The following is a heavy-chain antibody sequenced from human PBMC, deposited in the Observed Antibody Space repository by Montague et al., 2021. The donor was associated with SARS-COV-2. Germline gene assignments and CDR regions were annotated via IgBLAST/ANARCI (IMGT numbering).Heavy chain of an antibody. Sequence: SETLSLTCAVYGGSFSGYYWSWICQPPGKGLERIGEINHSGSTNNNSSLKIRVTISIDTSKNQFPLKLSSVTAADTAVDYCARTLHDYIWGSYRSPYWFDPWGQGTLVTVSS. D-gene: IGHD3-16*02. CDR2: INHSGST. CDR1: GGSFSGYY. V-gene: IGHV4-34*01. J-gene: IGHJ5*02. CDR3: ARTLHDYIWGSYRSPYWFDP.